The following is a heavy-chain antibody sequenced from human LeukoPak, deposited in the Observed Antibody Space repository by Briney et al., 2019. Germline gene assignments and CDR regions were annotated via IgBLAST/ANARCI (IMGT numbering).Heavy chain of an antibody. Sequence: GGSLRLSCTASGLTFNDYNDYYMSWIRQAPGKGLEWISYISSTGTYTKYADSVKGRFTISRDNAKNSLYLQMNSLRAEDTAVYYCASYSGSYGFFDYWGQGTLVTVSS. J-gene: IGHJ4*02. CDR3: ASYSGSYGFFDY. V-gene: IGHV3-11*03. D-gene: IGHD1-26*01. CDR1: GLTFNDYNDYY. CDR2: ISSTGTYT.